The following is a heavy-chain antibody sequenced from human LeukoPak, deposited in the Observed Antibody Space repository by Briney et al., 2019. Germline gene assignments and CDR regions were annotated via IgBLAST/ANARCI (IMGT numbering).Heavy chain of an antibody. CDR3: ARGGSGWYASYNWFDP. J-gene: IGHJ5*02. V-gene: IGHV4-34*01. CDR2: INHSGST. Sequence: SETLSLTCAVYGGSFSGYYWSWIRQPPGKGLEWIGEINHSGSTNYNPYLKSRVTISVDTSKNQSSLTLSSVTAADTAVYYCARGGSGWYASYNWFDPWGQGTLVTVSS. CDR1: GGSFSGYY. D-gene: IGHD6-19*01.